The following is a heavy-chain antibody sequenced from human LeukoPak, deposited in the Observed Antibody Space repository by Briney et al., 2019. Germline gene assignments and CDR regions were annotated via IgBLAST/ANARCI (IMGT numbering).Heavy chain of an antibody. V-gene: IGHV3-7*02. CDR1: GFTFSSYW. D-gene: IGHD6-19*01. CDR3: ARGVAVADADDAFDI. Sequence: PGGSLRLSCAASGFTFSSYWMTWVRQAPGKGLEWVANINPDGSEKDYVDSVKGRFTISRDNAKNSLYLQMNSLRAEDTAVYYCARGVAVADADDAFDIWGQGTMVTVSS. J-gene: IGHJ3*02. CDR2: INPDGSEK.